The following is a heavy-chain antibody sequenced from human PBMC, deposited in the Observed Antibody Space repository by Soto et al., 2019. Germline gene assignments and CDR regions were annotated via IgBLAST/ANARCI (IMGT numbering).Heavy chain of an antibody. V-gene: IGHV1-18*01. CDR2: ISAYNGNT. CDR1: GYTFTGYG. D-gene: IGHD3-10*01. CDR3: ARDRGPPLWFGESLNWFDP. Sequence: GASVKVSCKASGYTFTGYGISWVRQAPGQGLEWMGWISAYNGNTNYAQKLQGRVTMTTDTSTSTAYMELRSLRSDDTAVYYCARDRGPPLWFGESLNWFDPWGQGTLVTVSS. J-gene: IGHJ5*02.